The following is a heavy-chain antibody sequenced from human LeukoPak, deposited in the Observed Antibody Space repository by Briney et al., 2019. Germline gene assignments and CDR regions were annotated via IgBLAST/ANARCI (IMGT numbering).Heavy chain of an antibody. J-gene: IGHJ3*01. CDR3: ATDTSGNL. V-gene: IGHV3-30*04. CDR2: ISFDGINE. CDR1: GFTFSGYA. Sequence: GGSLRLSCAASGFTFSGYAMHWVRQAPGKGLEWVAIISFDGINEYYADSVKGRFTISRDNSKNTLYLQMNSLRAEDTAVYYCATDTSGNLWGQGTMVTVSS. D-gene: IGHD3-3*01.